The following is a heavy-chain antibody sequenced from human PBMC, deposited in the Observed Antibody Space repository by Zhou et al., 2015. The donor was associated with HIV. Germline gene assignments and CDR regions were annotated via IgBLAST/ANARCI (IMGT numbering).Heavy chain of an antibody. CDR2: IIPIFGTA. CDR3: ATVGYQLLYYYYYGMDV. CDR1: GGTFSSYA. J-gene: IGHJ6*02. V-gene: IGHV1-69*01. Sequence: QVQLVQSGVEVKKPGSSVKVSCKASGGTFSSYAISWVRQAPGQGLEWMGGIIPIFGTANYAQKFQGRVTITADESTSTAYMELSSLRSEDTAVYYCATVGYQLLYYYYYGMDVWGQGTTVTVSS. D-gene: IGHD2-2*01.